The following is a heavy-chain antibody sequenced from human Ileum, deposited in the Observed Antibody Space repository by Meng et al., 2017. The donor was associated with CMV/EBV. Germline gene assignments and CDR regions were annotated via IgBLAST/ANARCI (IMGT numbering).Heavy chain of an antibody. CDR1: GGSIGSYY. V-gene: IGHV4-59*01. J-gene: IGHJ5*01. D-gene: IGHD6-19*01. CDR2: MYYIETA. Sequence: SETLSLTCTVSGGSIGSYYWSWIRQPPGKGLEWIGYMYYIETAYYNPSLKSRVTISVDTAKNLYSLRLDSVTAADTAVYYCASTLYPKRWLNWFDPWGQGTTVTVSS. CDR3: ASTLYPKRWLNWFDP.